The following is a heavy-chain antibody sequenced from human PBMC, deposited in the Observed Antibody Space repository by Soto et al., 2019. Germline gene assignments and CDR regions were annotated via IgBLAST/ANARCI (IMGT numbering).Heavy chain of an antibody. Sequence: GGSLGLSCAAAGFTFSSYAMGWVRQAPGKGLEWVSAISGSGGSTYYADSVKGRFTISRDNSKNTLYLQMNSLRAEDTAVYYCAKDLIEYSSSSAVFDYWGQGTLVTVSS. CDR2: ISGSGGST. V-gene: IGHV3-23*01. CDR3: AKDLIEYSSSSAVFDY. D-gene: IGHD6-6*01. CDR1: GFTFSSYA. J-gene: IGHJ4*02.